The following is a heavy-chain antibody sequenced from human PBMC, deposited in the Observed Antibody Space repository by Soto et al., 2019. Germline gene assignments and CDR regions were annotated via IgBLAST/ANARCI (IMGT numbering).Heavy chain of an antibody. CDR1: GGTFSSYA. Sequence: QVQLVQSGAEVRQPASSVKVSCKTSGGTFSSYAISWVRQAPGQGLEWIGGIVPIVDTSTYAQKFQGRVTITADESTSTVYMELSSLRSDDTAVYYCVRVVAIPGYPDNWVQGTLVTVSS. CDR2: IVPIVDTS. V-gene: IGHV1-69*12. D-gene: IGHD5-12*01. CDR3: VRVVAIPGYPDN. J-gene: IGHJ4*02.